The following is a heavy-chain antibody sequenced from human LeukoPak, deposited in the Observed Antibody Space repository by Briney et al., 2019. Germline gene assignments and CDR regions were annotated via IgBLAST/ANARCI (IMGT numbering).Heavy chain of an antibody. CDR1: GGSISSYY. J-gene: IGHJ3*02. CDR3: ARLLRSYSDALDI. D-gene: IGHD1-26*01. Sequence: PSETLSLTCTVSGGSISSYYWSWIRQPPGKGLEWIGYIYYSGSTNYNPSLKSRVTISVDTSKNQFSLKLSSVTAADTAVYYCARLLRSYSDALDIWGQGTMVTVSS. CDR2: IYYSGST. V-gene: IGHV4-59*08.